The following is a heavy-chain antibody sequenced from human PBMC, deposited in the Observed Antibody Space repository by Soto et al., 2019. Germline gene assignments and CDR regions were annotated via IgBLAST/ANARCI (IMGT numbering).Heavy chain of an antibody. CDR3: AGGSTWESPGKGV. V-gene: IGHV6-1*01. D-gene: IGHD1-26*01. J-gene: IGHJ6*02. CDR2: TYYRSKWSS. CDR1: GDSVSSNIAA. Sequence: SQTLSLTCAISGDSVSSNIAAWNWIRQSPSRGLEWLGRTYYRSKWSSDYAPSVKSRITINADTSKNQFSLQLNSVTPEDTAVYFCAGGSTWESPGKGVWGQGTTVTVSS.